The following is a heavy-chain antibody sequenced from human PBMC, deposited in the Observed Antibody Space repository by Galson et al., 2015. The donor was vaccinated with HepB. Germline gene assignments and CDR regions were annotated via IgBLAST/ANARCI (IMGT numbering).Heavy chain of an antibody. V-gene: IGHV3-30*02. CDR3: AKGSIALYGSGSYYNGCDYFDY. CDR2: IRYDGSNK. Sequence: SLRLSCAASGFTFSSYGMHWVRQAPGKGLEWVAFIRYDGSNKYYADSVKGRFTISRDNSKNTLYLQMNSLRAEDTAVYYCAKGSIALYGSGSYYNGCDYFDYWGQGTLVTVSS. J-gene: IGHJ4*02. CDR1: GFTFSSYG. D-gene: IGHD3-10*01.